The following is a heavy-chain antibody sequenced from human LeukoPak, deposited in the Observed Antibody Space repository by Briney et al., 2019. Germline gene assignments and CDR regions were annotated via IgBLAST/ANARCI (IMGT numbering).Heavy chain of an antibody. D-gene: IGHD5-18*01. CDR2: IIPIFGTA. J-gene: IGHJ4*02. V-gene: IGHV1-69*06. CDR3: ARASSDDTAMATPFAY. Sequence: GSSVKVSCKASGGTFSSYAISWVRQAPGQGLEWMGGIIPIFGTANYVQKFQGRVTITADKSTSTAHMELRSLRSEDTAVYYCARASSDDTAMATPFAYWGQGTLVTVSS. CDR1: GGTFSSYA.